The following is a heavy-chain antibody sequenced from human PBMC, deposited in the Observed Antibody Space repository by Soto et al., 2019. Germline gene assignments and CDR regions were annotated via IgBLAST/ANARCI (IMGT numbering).Heavy chain of an antibody. Sequence: GGSLRLSCAASGFTFSSYAMSWVRQAPGKGLEWVSAISGSGGSIYYADSVKGRFTISRDNSRNTLYLQMNSLRAEDTAVYYCAKDRDFWSGYYTGMDYWGKGTLVTVSS. J-gene: IGHJ4*02. CDR1: GFTFSSYA. CDR2: ISGSGGSI. V-gene: IGHV3-23*01. D-gene: IGHD3-3*01. CDR3: AKDRDFWSGYYTGMDY.